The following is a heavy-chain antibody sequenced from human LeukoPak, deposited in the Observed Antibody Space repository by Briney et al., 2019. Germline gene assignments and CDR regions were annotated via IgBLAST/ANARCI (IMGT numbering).Heavy chain of an antibody. Sequence: SETLSLTCAVSGGSITTTNWWSWVRQPPGKGLEWIGEVHLNGATNYNPSLESRFSMSTDKSNNHLSLEVTSVTAADTAMYYCTRESGAFSPFGFWGQGTLVTVSS. D-gene: IGHD1-26*01. CDR2: VHLNGAT. CDR3: TRESGAFSPFGF. J-gene: IGHJ4*02. CDR1: GGSITTTNW. V-gene: IGHV4-4*02.